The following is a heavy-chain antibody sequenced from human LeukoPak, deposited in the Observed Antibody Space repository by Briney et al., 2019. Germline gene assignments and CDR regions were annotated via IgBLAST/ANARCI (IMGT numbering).Heavy chain of an antibody. CDR1: GYTFTSYY. V-gene: IGHV1-46*01. CDR3: ARVDYYDSSGYYSLDY. CDR2: INPSGGST. J-gene: IGHJ4*02. D-gene: IGHD3-22*01. Sequence: ASVKVSCKASGYTFTSYYMHWVRQAPGQGLEWMGIINPSGGSTSYAQKFQGRVTMTRDTSISTAYMELSRLRSDDTAVYYCARVDYYDSSGYYSLDYWGQGTLVTVSS.